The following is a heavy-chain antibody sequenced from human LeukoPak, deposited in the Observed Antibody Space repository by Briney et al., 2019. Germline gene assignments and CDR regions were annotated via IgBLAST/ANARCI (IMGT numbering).Heavy chain of an antibody. Sequence: SETLSLTCAVYGGSFSGYYWSWIRQPPGKGLEWIGKINHSGSTNYNPSLKSRVTISVDTSKNQFSLKLSSVTAADTAVYYCARGGKRRIRGHDYWGQGTLVTVSS. D-gene: IGHD2/OR15-2a*01. V-gene: IGHV4-34*01. CDR1: GGSFSGYY. J-gene: IGHJ4*02. CDR3: ARGGKRRIRGHDY. CDR2: INHSGST.